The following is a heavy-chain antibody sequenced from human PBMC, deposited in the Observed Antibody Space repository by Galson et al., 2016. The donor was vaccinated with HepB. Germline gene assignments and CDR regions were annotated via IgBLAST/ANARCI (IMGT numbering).Heavy chain of an antibody. CDR3: ASEPEDHYGSGTYVDY. CDR2: ISYDGNRR. CDR1: GFTFSDYA. D-gene: IGHD3-10*01. J-gene: IGHJ4*02. V-gene: IGHV3-30*04. Sequence: SLRLSCAVSGFTFSDYAMHWVRQAPGKGLEWVAVISYDGNRRYYADSVRGRLTISRDNVNNILYLQMNNLRTEDTALYYCASEPEDHYGSGTYVDYWGQGTLVTVSS.